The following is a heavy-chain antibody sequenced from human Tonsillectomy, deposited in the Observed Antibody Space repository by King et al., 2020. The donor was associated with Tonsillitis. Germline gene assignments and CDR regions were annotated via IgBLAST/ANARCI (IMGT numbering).Heavy chain of an antibody. D-gene: IGHD3-3*01. V-gene: IGHV1-18*04. CDR1: GYTFTSYG. Sequence: QLVQSGAEVKKPGASVKVSCKASGYTFTSYGISWVRQAPGQGLEWMGWISAYNGNTNYAQKLQGRVTMTTDTSTSTAYMELRSLRYDDTAVYYCARSNTTYYDFWGGYQPFDYWGQGTLVTVSS. CDR3: ARSNTTYYDFWGGYQPFDY. J-gene: IGHJ4*02. CDR2: ISAYNGNT.